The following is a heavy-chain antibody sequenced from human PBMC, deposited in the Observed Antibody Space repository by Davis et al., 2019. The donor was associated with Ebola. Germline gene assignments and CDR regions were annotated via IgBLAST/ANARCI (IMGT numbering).Heavy chain of an antibody. V-gene: IGHV4-4*02. CDR1: GGSISSSNW. J-gene: IGHJ6*04. CDR3: ARGRPSTVTTDYYAMDV. Sequence: MPSETLSLTCTVPGGSISSSNWWSWVRQPPGKRLEWIGEIYHSGSTNYNPSLTSRVTISVDKSKNQFSLKLSSVTAADTAVYFCARGRPSTVTTDYYAMDVWGKGTTVTVSS. CDR2: IYHSGST. D-gene: IGHD4-17*01.